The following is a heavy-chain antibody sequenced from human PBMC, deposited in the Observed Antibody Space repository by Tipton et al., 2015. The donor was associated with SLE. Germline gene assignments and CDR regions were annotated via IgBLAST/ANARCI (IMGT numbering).Heavy chain of an antibody. Sequence: TLSLTCGVSDYPIASGYYWGWIRQPPGKGLEWIGSIYHTGSPYYNPSLRSRVFLPLDTSRNQFSLQLFSVTAADTAVYYCARGYDKYYYYYMDVWGKGTTVTVS. D-gene: IGHD1-1*01. V-gene: IGHV4-38-2*01. CDR1: DYPIASGYY. J-gene: IGHJ6*03. CDR2: IYHTGSP. CDR3: ARGYDKYYYYYMDV.